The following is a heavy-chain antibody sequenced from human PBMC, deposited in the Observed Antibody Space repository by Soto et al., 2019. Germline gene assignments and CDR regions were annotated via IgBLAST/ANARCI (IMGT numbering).Heavy chain of an antibody. V-gene: IGHV1-2*02. CDR1: GYSFTGNS. CDR3: VMQRGGVVY. CDR2: INPNNGGI. J-gene: IGHJ4*02. D-gene: IGHD6-25*01. Sequence: QVHLVQSGAEVRKPGASVKVSCKASGYSFTGNSMYWVRQAPGQGHELMGWINPNNGGINYEQKFQRRVTMTRDTSISTAYMDLSRLRSDDTAVYYCVMQRGGVVYWGQGTMVTVSS.